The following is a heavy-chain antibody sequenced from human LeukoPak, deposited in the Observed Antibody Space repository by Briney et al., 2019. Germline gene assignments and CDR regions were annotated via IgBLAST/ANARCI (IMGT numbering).Heavy chain of an antibody. Sequence: GGSLRLSCAASGFIFDDYGMSWVRQTPGKGLEWVPNINWNGGTTTYADSVKGRFTISRDNAKNSMYLQMNSLGVEDTALYYCARDRGVVIATWFDPWGQGTLVTVSS. V-gene: IGHV3-20*04. CDR2: INWNGGTT. D-gene: IGHD2-21*01. CDR3: ARDRGVVIATWFDP. CDR1: GFIFDDYG. J-gene: IGHJ5*02.